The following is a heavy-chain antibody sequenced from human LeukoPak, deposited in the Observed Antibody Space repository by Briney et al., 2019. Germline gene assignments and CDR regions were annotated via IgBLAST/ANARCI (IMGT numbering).Heavy chain of an antibody. D-gene: IGHD2-21*01. V-gene: IGHV3-48*03. J-gene: IGHJ4*02. CDR2: ISSGGNTQ. Sequence: GGSLRLSCAASGFSLSSYEMNWIRQVPGKGLEWVSHISSGGNTQYYADSVRGRFTMSRDNAKNSVYLQMNSLRAEDTAVYYCARDIVNGPFVISLESWGQGALVTVSS. CDR3: ARDIVNGPFVISLES. CDR1: GFSLSSYE.